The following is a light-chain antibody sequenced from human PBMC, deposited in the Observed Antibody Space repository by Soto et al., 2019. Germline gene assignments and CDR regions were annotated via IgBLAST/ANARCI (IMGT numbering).Light chain of an antibody. CDR3: SSYSKTSPVI. Sequence: QSALTQPASMSGSPGQSITISCTGTSSDVGGYGYVSWYQQHPGKPPKLMIYDVSDRPSGGSNRFSGSKSGNTASLTISGLQAEDDADYYCSSYSKTSPVIFGGGTKLTVL. CDR1: SSDVGGYGY. J-gene: IGLJ2*01. V-gene: IGLV2-14*03. CDR2: DVS.